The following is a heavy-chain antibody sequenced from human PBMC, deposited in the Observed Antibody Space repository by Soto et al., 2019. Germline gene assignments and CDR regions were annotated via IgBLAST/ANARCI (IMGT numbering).Heavy chain of an antibody. J-gene: IGHJ6*03. CDR1: GFTVSSNY. Sequence: GGSLRLSCAASGFTVSSNYMSWVRQAPGKGLEWVSVIYSGGSTYYADSVKGRFTISRDNSKNTLYLQMNSLRAEDTAVYYCARSSIVVVPAVYYYYYMDVWGKGTTVTVFS. CDR3: ARSSIVVVPAVYYYYYMDV. V-gene: IGHV3-66*01. D-gene: IGHD2-2*01. CDR2: IYSGGST.